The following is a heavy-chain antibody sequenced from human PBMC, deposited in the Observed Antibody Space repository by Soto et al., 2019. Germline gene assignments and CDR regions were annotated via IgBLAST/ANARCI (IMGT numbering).Heavy chain of an antibody. CDR3: ARDSPFDASSGYLEY. Sequence: GGSLRLSCAASGFTVSSNYMSWVRQAPGKGLEWVANIKQDGSEKYYVDSVKGRFTISRDNAKNSLYLQMTSLRADDTAVYYCARDSPFDASSGYLEYWGQGTLVTVSS. CDR2: IKQDGSEK. V-gene: IGHV3-7*01. J-gene: IGHJ4*02. D-gene: IGHD3-22*01. CDR1: GFTVSSNY.